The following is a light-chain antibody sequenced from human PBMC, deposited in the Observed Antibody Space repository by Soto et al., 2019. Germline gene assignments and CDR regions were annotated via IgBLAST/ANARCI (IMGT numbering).Light chain of an antibody. CDR1: QSVSSSY. CDR3: QQYGSSPRT. Sequence: EIVLTQSPGTLSLSPGERATLSFSASQSVSSSYLAWYQQKPGQAPRLLIYGASSRATGIPDRFSGGGSGTDFTLTISRLEPEDFAVYYCQQYGSSPRTCGQGTKVDIK. CDR2: GAS. V-gene: IGKV3-20*01. J-gene: IGKJ1*01.